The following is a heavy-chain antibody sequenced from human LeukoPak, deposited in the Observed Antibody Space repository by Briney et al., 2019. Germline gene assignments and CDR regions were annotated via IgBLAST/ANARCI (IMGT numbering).Heavy chain of an antibody. V-gene: IGHV5-51*01. Sequence: PGESLKISCQGSGYSFTTYWIGWVRQMPGKGLEWMGIIYPEDSDTKYSPSFQGQVTISADKSINTAYLQWSSLKASDTAMYFCARQGLDSSLSVDYWGQGTLVTVSS. CDR1: GYSFTTYW. D-gene: IGHD6-19*01. J-gene: IGHJ4*02. CDR3: ARQGLDSSLSVDY. CDR2: IYPEDSDT.